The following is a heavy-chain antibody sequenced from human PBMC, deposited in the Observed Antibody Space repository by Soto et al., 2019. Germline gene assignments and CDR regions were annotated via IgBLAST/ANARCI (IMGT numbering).Heavy chain of an antibody. D-gene: IGHD3-3*01. CDR3: ATDSNYDVSNSF. V-gene: IGHV1-69*13. CDR1: GGTLNNYA. CDR2: ILPVSAPP. Sequence: EASVKVSCKASGGTLNNYAINWVRQAPGQGLEWMGGILPVSAPPDYAQKSQGRVSITADHSTSTVYMELSRLKSDDTAVYFCATDSNYDVSNSFWGQGTLVTVSS. J-gene: IGHJ4*02.